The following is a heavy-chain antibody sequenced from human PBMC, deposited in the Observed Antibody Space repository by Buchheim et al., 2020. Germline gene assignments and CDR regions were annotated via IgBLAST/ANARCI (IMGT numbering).Heavy chain of an antibody. D-gene: IGHD3-22*01. Sequence: EVQLLESGGGLVQPGGSLRLSCAASGFTFSSYAMSWVRQAPGKGLEWVSYISSSSSYTNYADSVKGRFTISRDNAKNSLYLQMNSLRAEDTAVYYCARVPKRWSSGYSYYFDYWGQGTL. CDR2: ISSSSSYT. V-gene: IGHV3-48*04. J-gene: IGHJ4*02. CDR1: GFTFSSYA. CDR3: ARVPKRWSSGYSYYFDY.